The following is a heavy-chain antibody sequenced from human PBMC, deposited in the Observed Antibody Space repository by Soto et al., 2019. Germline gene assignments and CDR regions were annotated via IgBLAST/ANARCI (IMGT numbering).Heavy chain of an antibody. D-gene: IGHD3-16*01. J-gene: IGHJ5*02. CDR2: ISAYNGNT. CDR1: GYTFTSYG. Sequence: ASVKVSCKASGYTFTSYGISWVRQAPGQGLEWMGWISAYNGNTNYAQKLQGRVTMTTDTSTSTAYMELRSLRSDDTAVYYCAAEVFNLWPFDPWGQGTSVPVSS. V-gene: IGHV1-18*01. CDR3: AAEVFNLWPFDP.